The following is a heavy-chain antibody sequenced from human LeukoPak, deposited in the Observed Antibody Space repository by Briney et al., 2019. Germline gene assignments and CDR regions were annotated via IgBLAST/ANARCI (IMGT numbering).Heavy chain of an antibody. Sequence: GGSLRLSCAASGFTFDDYTVHWVRQAPGKGVEWVSLISWDGGNTYYADSVKGRFTISRDNSKNSLYLQMDSLRTEDTALYYCAKEISGEGIDYWGQGTLVTVSS. J-gene: IGHJ4*02. V-gene: IGHV3-43*01. CDR1: GFTFDDYT. D-gene: IGHD3-16*01. CDR2: ISWDGGNT. CDR3: AKEISGEGIDY.